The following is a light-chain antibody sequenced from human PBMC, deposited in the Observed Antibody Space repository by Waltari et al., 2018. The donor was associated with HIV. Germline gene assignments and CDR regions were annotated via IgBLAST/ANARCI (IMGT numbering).Light chain of an antibody. V-gene: IGLV2-8*01. J-gene: IGLJ2*01. Sequence: QSALTQPPSASGSPGQSVTISCTGTSSDVEGYNSVSWYQQLPGKAPKLMIFEVNKRRPGGPDRCAGSQSGNTASLTVCGLQPEDEADYYCSSHAGSNLFVVFGGGTKLTVL. CDR2: EVN. CDR1: SSDVEGYNS. CDR3: SSHAGSNLFVV.